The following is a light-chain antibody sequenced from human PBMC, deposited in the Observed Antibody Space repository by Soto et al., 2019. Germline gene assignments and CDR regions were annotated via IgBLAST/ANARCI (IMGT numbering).Light chain of an antibody. CDR3: QQYNNWPGT. Sequence: EIVMTQSPATLSVSPGERSTLSCRASQSVSINLAWYQQKPCQAPRLLIYGASTRATGIPARFSGSGSGTEFTLTISSLQSEDFAVYYCQQYNNWPGTFGQGTKVDIK. CDR1: QSVSIN. V-gene: IGKV3-15*01. J-gene: IGKJ1*01. CDR2: GAS.